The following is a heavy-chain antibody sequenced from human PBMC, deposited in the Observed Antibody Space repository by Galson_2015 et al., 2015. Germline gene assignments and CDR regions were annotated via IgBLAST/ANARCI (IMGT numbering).Heavy chain of an antibody. V-gene: IGHV3-21*01. CDR3: ARGGDFWGAYWGRADY. J-gene: IGHJ4*02. Sequence: SLRLSCAASGFTFSTYSMNWVRQAPGKGLEWVSFISSAGSYIHYADSLKGRFTISRDNAKNTLYLQMNNPRAEDTAVYYCARGGDFWGAYWGRADYWGQGTLVTVSS. CDR1: GFTFSTYS. D-gene: IGHD3-3*01. CDR2: ISSAGSYI.